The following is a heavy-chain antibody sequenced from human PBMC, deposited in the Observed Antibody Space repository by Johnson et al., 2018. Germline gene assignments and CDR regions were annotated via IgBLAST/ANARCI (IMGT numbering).Heavy chain of an antibody. CDR3: ARESSSGYSDPFDI. CDR1: GFTFSSYA. CDR2: ISYDGSNK. J-gene: IGHJ3*02. V-gene: IGHV3-30-3*01. D-gene: IGHD3-22*01. Sequence: QVQLVESGGGVVQPGRSLRLSCAASGFTFSSYAMHWVRQAPGKGLEWVAVISYDGSNKYYADSVKGRFTISRDNSKNTLYLQMNSLRAEDTAVYYCARESSSGYSDPFDIWGQGTMVTVSS.